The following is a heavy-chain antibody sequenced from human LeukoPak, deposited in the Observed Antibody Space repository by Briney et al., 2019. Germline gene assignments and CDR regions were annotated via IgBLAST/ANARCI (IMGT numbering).Heavy chain of an antibody. D-gene: IGHD6-19*01. J-gene: IGHJ4*02. CDR2: ISTNNGNT. Sequence: ASVKVSCKASGYTFTSYGISWVRQAPGQGLEWMGWISTNNGNTLYAQNLQGRVTMTTDTSTSTAYMELRSLRSDDTAVYYCARDRGSIAVAGVWGRGTLVTVSS. CDR3: ARDRGSIAVAGV. V-gene: IGHV1-18*01. CDR1: GYTFTSYG.